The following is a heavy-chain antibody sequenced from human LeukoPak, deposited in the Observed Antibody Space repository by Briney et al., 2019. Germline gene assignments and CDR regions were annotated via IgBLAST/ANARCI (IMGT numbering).Heavy chain of an antibody. CDR3: ARLCGGDCYSFDY. D-gene: IGHD2-21*02. Sequence: PSETLSLTCTVSGGSISSYYWSWIRQPPGKGLEWIGYIYYSGTTNYNPSLKSRVTISVDTSKNQFSLKLSSVTAADTAVYYCARLCGGDCYSFDYWGQGTLVTVSS. V-gene: IGHV4-59*08. CDR2: IYYSGTT. CDR1: GGSISSYY. J-gene: IGHJ4*02.